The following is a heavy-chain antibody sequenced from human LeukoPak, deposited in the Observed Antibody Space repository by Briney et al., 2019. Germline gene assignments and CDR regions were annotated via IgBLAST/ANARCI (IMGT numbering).Heavy chain of an antibody. D-gene: IGHD6-19*01. CDR1: GFTFSSYA. V-gene: IGHV3-23*01. CDR3: AKVSSAWYHFDS. J-gene: IGHJ4*02. Sequence: GGSLRLSCPVSGFTFSSYAMSWVRQASGKGLEWVSVITGSGGATYYADSVKGRFTISRDNSKNMVYLQISSLRAADTAVYYCAKVSSAWYHFDSRGQGALVTVSS. CDR2: ITGSGGAT.